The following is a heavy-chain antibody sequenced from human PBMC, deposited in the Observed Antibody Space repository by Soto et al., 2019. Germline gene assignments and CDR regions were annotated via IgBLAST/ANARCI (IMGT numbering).Heavy chain of an antibody. Sequence: QVQLVESGGGVVQPGRSLRLSCAASGFTFSSYGMHWVRQAPGKGLEWVAVISYDGSNKYYADSVKGRFTISRDNSKNTLYLQMNSLRAEDTAVYYCAKAGDSTTPKYYYYYYYGMDVWGQGTTVTVSS. CDR2: ISYDGSNK. D-gene: IGHD6-13*01. J-gene: IGHJ6*02. CDR1: GFTFSSYG. V-gene: IGHV3-30*18. CDR3: AKAGDSTTPKYYYYYYYGMDV.